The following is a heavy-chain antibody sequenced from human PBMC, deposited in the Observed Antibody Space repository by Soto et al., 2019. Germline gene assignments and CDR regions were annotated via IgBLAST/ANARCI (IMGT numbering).Heavy chain of an antibody. CDR2: IYPGDSDT. J-gene: IGHJ6*02. Sequence: GESLKISCKGSGYSFTSYWIGWVRQMPGKGLEWMGIIYPGDSDTRYSPSFQGQVTISADKSISTAYLQWSSLKASDTAMYYCARSYYYDSSGYYSGTHYYYGMDVWGQGTTVTVSS. V-gene: IGHV5-51*01. D-gene: IGHD3-22*01. CDR1: GYSFTSYW. CDR3: ARSYYYDSSGYYSGTHYYYGMDV.